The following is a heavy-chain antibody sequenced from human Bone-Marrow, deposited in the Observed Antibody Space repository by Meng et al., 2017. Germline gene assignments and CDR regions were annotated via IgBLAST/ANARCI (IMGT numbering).Heavy chain of an antibody. Sequence: ASVKVSCKASGYTFTGYYMHWVRQAPGQGLEWMGWINPNSGGTNCAQKFQGRVTMTRDTSISTAYMELSRLRSDDTAVYYCARLRSSTRGWFDPWGQGTLVTVSS. CDR1: GYTFTGYY. J-gene: IGHJ5*02. D-gene: IGHD2-2*01. CDR2: INPNSGGT. CDR3: ARLRSSTRGWFDP. V-gene: IGHV1-2*02.